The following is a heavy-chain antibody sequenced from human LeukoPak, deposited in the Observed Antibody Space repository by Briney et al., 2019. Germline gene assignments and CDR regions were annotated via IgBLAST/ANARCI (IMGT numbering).Heavy chain of an antibody. CDR3: ARDQWETYHFDH. CDR1: GDSISTGDYY. J-gene: IGHJ4*02. Sequence: SETLSLTCTVSGDSISTGDYYWSWIRQPPGKGLEWIGYIFYSGSTYYSPSLKSRVTISLDTSKTQFSLKLSSVTAADTAVYYCARDQWETYHFDHWGQGILVTVSS. D-gene: IGHD1-26*01. CDR2: IFYSGST. V-gene: IGHV4-30-4*08.